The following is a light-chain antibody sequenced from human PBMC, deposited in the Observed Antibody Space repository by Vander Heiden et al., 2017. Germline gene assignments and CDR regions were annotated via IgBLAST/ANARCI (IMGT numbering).Light chain of an antibody. Sequence: QSALPQPASVSGSPGQSITISCTGTSSAVGGAHFVSWSPQHPGNAPNLLIYEVSNRPSGVPNRFSGSKSGNTASLTITGLQAEAVADYYCSSYTSSSLLLVFGGGTKLTVL. CDR2: EVS. V-gene: IGLV2-14*01. CDR1: SSAVGGAHF. CDR3: SSYTSSSLLLV. J-gene: IGLJ2*01.